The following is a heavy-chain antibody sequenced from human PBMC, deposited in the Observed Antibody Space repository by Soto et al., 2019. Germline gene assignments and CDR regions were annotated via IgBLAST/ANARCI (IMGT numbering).Heavy chain of an antibody. J-gene: IGHJ4*02. Sequence: QVQLVQSGAEVKKPGSSVKVSCKASGGTFSSYTISWVRQAPGQGLEWMGRIIPILGIANYAQKFQGRVTITADKSTSTAYMELSSLRSEDTAVYYCAARTAHRPQSDYWGQGTLVTVSS. CDR1: GGTFSSYT. CDR2: IIPILGIA. CDR3: AARTAHRPQSDY. V-gene: IGHV1-69*02. D-gene: IGHD4-17*01.